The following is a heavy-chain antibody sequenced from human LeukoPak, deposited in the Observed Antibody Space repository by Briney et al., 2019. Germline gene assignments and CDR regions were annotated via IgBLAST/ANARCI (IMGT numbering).Heavy chain of an antibody. Sequence: GGSLRLSCAASGFTFSSYAMNWVRQAPGKGLEWVSAISGSDGSTYYADSVKGRFTISRDNSKNTLYLQMNSLRAEDTAVYYCAKKAYDFWSGYSGSFNWFDPWGQGTLVTVSS. CDR1: GFTFSSYA. J-gene: IGHJ5*02. V-gene: IGHV3-23*01. CDR2: ISGSDGST. D-gene: IGHD3-3*01. CDR3: AKKAYDFWSGYSGSFNWFDP.